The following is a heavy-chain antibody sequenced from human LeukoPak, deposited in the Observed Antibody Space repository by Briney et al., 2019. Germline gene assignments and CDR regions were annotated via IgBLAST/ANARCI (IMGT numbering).Heavy chain of an antibody. Sequence: SVKVSCKASGYTFTSCGISWVRQAPGQGLEWMGGIIPIFGTANYAQKFQGRVTITADKSTSTAYMELSSLRSEDTAVYYCARAQYSDYVLHNWFDSWGQGTLVTVSS. CDR1: GYTFTSCG. V-gene: IGHV1-69*06. J-gene: IGHJ5*01. CDR3: ARAQYSDYVLHNWFDS. D-gene: IGHD5-12*01. CDR2: IIPIFGTA.